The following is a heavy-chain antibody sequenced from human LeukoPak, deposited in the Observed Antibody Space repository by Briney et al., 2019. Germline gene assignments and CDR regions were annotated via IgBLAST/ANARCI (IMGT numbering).Heavy chain of an antibody. Sequence: SETLSLTCTVSGGSISSSSYYWGWLRQPPGKGLEWIGSIYYSGSTYYNPSLKSRVTISVDTSKNQFSLKLSSVTAADTAVYYCARHRGPGAVGDAFDIWGQGTMVTVSS. V-gene: IGHV4-39*01. J-gene: IGHJ3*02. D-gene: IGHD3-16*01. CDR3: ARHRGPGAVGDAFDI. CDR2: IYYSGST. CDR1: GGSISSSSYY.